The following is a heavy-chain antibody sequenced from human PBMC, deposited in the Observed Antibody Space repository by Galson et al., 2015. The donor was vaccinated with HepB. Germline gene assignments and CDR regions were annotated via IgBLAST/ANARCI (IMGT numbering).Heavy chain of an antibody. Sequence: SLRLSCAASGFTFSSYEMNWVRQAPGKGLEWVSYISSSGSTIYYADSVKGRFTISRDNAKNSLYLQMNSLRAEDTAVYYCARGRAGESLYGLPTGWFDPWGQGTLVTVSS. CDR1: GFTFSSYE. CDR3: ARGRAGESLYGLPTGWFDP. D-gene: IGHD3-16*01. CDR2: ISSSGSTI. J-gene: IGHJ5*02. V-gene: IGHV3-48*03.